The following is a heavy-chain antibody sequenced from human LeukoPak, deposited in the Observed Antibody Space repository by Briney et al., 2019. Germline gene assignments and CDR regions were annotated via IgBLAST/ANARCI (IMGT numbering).Heavy chain of an antibody. J-gene: IGHJ6*03. CDR1: GGSISSYY. Sequence: PSETLSLTCTVSGGSISSYYWSWIRQPPGKGLEWIGYIYYSGSTNYNPSLKSRVTISVDTSKNQFSLKLSTVTAADTAVYYCARGWSDYYYYMDVWGKGTTVTVSS. D-gene: IGHD2-8*01. CDR3: ARGWSDYYYYMDV. V-gene: IGHV4-59*08. CDR2: IYYSGST.